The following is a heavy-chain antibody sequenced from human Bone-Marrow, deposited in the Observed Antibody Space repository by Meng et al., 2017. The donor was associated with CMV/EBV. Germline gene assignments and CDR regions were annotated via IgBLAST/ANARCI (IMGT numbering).Heavy chain of an antibody. V-gene: IGHV3-48*03. CDR2: ISSSGSTI. CDR3: ARGDFDFWSGYYTGAVYGMDV. D-gene: IGHD3-3*01. CDR1: GFTFSSYE. J-gene: IGHJ6*02. Sequence: GGSLRLSCAASGFTFSSYEMNWVRQAPGKGLEWVSYISSSGSTIYYADSVKGRFTISRDNAKNSLYLQMNSLRAEDTAVYYCARGDFDFWSGYYTGAVYGMDVWGQGTTVTVSS.